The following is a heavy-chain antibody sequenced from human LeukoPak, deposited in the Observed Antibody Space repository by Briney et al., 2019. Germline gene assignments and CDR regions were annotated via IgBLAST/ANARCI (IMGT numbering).Heavy chain of an antibody. CDR1: GYTFTGYY. Sequence: ASVKVSCKASGYTFTGYYMHWVRQAPGQGLEWMGWMNPHSGNTGYAQSFQGRVTMTRDTSTTTAYMELRSLRSDDTAVYYCARGDEAFDFWGQGTMVTVSS. J-gene: IGHJ3*01. V-gene: IGHV1-2*02. CDR2: MNPHSGNT. CDR3: ARGDEAFDF.